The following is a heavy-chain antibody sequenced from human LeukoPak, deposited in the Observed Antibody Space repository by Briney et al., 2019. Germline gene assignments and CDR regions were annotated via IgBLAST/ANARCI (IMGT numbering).Heavy chain of an antibody. Sequence: SETLSLTCTVSGASISSTPSYWGWIRQSPGKGLEWIGSVYYTGTTYYSPSLKSRVTISIDTSNNRFSLWLTSVTAADTALYYCARRMPSTGYSYDFWDLGTLVSVSS. J-gene: IGHJ4*02. V-gene: IGHV4-39*01. CDR1: GASISSTPSY. CDR3: ARRMPSTGYSYDF. D-gene: IGHD2-2*01. CDR2: VYYTGTT.